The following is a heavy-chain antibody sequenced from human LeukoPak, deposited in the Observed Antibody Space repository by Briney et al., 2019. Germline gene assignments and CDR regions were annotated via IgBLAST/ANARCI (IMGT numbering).Heavy chain of an antibody. CDR2: IYYSGST. CDR1: GGSISSSSYY. D-gene: IGHD5-12*01. Sequence: SETLSLTCTVSGGSISSSSYYWGWIRQPPGKGLEWIGSIYYSGSTYYNPSLKSRVTISVDTSKNQFSLKLSSVTAADTAVYYCARPRGYGYAFDIWDQGTMVTVSS. J-gene: IGHJ3*02. CDR3: ARPRGYGYAFDI. V-gene: IGHV4-39*07.